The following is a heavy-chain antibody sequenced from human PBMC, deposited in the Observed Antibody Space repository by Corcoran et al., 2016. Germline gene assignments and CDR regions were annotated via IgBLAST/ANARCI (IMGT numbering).Heavy chain of an antibody. J-gene: IGHJ6*02. CDR3: ARHVLRFSSMDV. CDR1: GFSLSTSGMR. Sequence: QVTLKESGPALVKPTQTLTLTCTFSGFSLSTSGMRVSWIRQPPGKALEWLARIDWDDDKFYSTSLKTRLTISQDTSKNQVVLTMTNMDPVDTATYYCARHVLRFSSMDVWGQGTTVTVSS. D-gene: IGHD3-3*01. V-gene: IGHV2-70*04. CDR2: IDWDDDK.